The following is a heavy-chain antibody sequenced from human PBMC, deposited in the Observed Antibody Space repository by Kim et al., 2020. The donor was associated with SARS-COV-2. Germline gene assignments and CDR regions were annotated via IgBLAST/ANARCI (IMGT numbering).Heavy chain of an antibody. V-gene: IGHV3-30*18. J-gene: IGHJ4*02. CDR1: GFTFSSYG. D-gene: IGHD5-12*01. Sequence: GGSLRLSCAVSGFTFSSYGMHWVRQAPGKGLEWVAVISYDGSNKYYADSVKGRFTISRDNSKNTLYLQMNSLRAEDTAVYYCAKDMVVATSYWGQGTLVTVSS. CDR2: ISYDGSNK. CDR3: AKDMVVATSY.